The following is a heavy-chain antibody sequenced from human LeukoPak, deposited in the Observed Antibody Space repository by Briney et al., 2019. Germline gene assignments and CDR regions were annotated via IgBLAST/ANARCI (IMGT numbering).Heavy chain of an antibody. V-gene: IGHV1-69*05. CDR1: GGTFSSYA. J-gene: IGHJ5*02. CDR3: ARVESLGYCTGGSCYSGWFDP. CDR2: IIPIFGTA. D-gene: IGHD2-15*01. Sequence: SVKVSCKSSGGTFSSYALSWVRQAPGQGLEWMGRIIPIFGTADYAQKFQDRVTITTDDSTSTAYMQLSSLRSEDTPVYYCARVESLGYCTGGSCYSGWFDPWGQGTLVTVSS.